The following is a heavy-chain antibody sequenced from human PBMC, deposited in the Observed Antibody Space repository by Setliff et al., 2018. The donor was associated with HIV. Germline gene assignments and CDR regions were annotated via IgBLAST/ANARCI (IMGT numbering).Heavy chain of an antibody. CDR2: INAGNGNT. CDR1: GYTFTSYA. CDR3: AREPSGWYSKDNWFDP. D-gene: IGHD6-19*01. V-gene: IGHV1-3*01. J-gene: IGHJ5*02. Sequence: ASVKVSCKASGYTFTSYAMHWVRQAPGQRLEWMGWINAGNGNTKYSQKFQGRVTITRDTATRTAYMEVRSLRSDDTAVYYCAREPSGWYSKDNWFDPWGQGTLVTVSS.